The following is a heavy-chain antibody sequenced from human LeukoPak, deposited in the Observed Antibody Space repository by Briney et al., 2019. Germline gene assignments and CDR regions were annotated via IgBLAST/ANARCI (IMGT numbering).Heavy chain of an antibody. J-gene: IGHJ4*02. D-gene: IGHD6-13*01. CDR3: AKDFGAATDPYFFDY. CDR1: GFTFSDYA. CDR2: ISWDGENT. V-gene: IGHV3-43*01. Sequence: GGSLRLSCAASGFTFSDYAMHWVRQAPGKGLEWVSLISWDGENTNYVDSVKGRFTISRDNIKNFLYMQMNSLRTEDTALYYCAKDFGAATDPYFFDYWGQGTLVTVSS.